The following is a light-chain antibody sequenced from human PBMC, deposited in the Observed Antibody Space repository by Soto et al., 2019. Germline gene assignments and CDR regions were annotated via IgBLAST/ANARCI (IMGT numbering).Light chain of an antibody. J-gene: IGLJ2*01. CDR2: EVT. V-gene: IGLV2-14*01. CDR1: RTDIGGYNY. Sequence: QSALTQPASVSGSLGQSITISCTGTRTDIGGYNYVSWYQQYPGKARKLVICEVTSRPSGISDRFSGSKSGNTASLTISGLQAEDEADYFCTSYTNSKAYILFGGGTKVTVL. CDR3: TSYTNSKAYIL.